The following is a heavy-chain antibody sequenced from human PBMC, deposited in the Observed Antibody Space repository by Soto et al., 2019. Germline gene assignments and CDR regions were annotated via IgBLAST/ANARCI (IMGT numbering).Heavy chain of an antibody. Sequence: QVQLVQSGAEVRKPGASVKVSCKASGYPFISYGITWVRQAPGQGLEWMGWVSAYNGNTNYAQKVQGRVTMTTDTSTSTAYTELRSLTSDDTAVYYCARDEVGDWFDPWGQGTLVTVSS. V-gene: IGHV1-18*01. CDR2: VSAYNGNT. D-gene: IGHD4-17*01. J-gene: IGHJ5*02. CDR1: GYPFISYG. CDR3: ARDEVGDWFDP.